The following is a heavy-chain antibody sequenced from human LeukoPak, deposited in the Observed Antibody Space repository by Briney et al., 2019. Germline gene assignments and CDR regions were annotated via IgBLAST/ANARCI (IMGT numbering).Heavy chain of an antibody. CDR1: GGSISSSSYY. J-gene: IGHJ4*02. V-gene: IGHV4-39*07. CDR3: ARDLYGYSSGWYSDY. D-gene: IGHD6-19*01. Sequence: SETLSLTCTVSGGSISSSSYYWGWIRQPPGKGLEWIGSIYYSGSTYYNPSLKSRVTISVDTSKNQLSLKLSSVTAADTAVYYCARDLYGYSSGWYSDYWGQGTLVTVSS. CDR2: IYYSGST.